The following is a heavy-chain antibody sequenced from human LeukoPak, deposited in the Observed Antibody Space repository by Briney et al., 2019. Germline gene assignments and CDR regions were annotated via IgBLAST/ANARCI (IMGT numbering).Heavy chain of an antibody. V-gene: IGHV3-7*03. CDR2: IKQDGSEK. CDR3: VKDDYGVPGWYFDL. Sequence: GGSLRLSCAASGFTFSSYWMSWVRQAPGKGLEWVANIKQDGSEKYYVDSVKGRFTISRDNAKNSLYLQMNSLGAGDTAIYYCVKDDYGVPGWYFDLWGRGTLVTVSS. D-gene: IGHD4/OR15-4a*01. CDR1: GFTFSSYW. J-gene: IGHJ2*01.